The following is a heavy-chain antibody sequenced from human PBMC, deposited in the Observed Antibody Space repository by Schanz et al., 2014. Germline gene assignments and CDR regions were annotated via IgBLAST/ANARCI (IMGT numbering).Heavy chain of an antibody. CDR1: GYTFTSYA. CDR3: TTETIAMAGTFSI. V-gene: IGHV7-4-1*02. D-gene: IGHD6-19*01. CDR2: INTNTGNP. Sequence: QVQLVQSGSELKKPGASVKVSCKASGYTFTSYAMNWVRQAPGQGLEWVGWINTNTGNPTYAQGFTGRFVFSLDTSVSRAYLQISSLKAEDTDAYYCTTETIAMAGTFSIWGQGTLVTVSS. J-gene: IGHJ4*02.